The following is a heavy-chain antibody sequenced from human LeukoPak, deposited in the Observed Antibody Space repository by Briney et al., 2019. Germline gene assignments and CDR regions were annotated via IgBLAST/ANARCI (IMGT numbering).Heavy chain of an antibody. CDR1: GFTFSNYW. V-gene: IGHV3-7*01. J-gene: IGHJ6*03. D-gene: IGHD5-18*01. CDR3: ARCPRYSYSLRVFCYYYMDV. CDR2: IKQDGSDK. Sequence: GGSLRLSCAASGFTFSNYWMTWVRQAPGKGLEWVANIKQDGSDKYYVDSVKGRFTISRDNAKNSLHLQMNSLRVEDTALYYCARCPRYSYSLRVFCYYYMDVWGKGTTVTVSS.